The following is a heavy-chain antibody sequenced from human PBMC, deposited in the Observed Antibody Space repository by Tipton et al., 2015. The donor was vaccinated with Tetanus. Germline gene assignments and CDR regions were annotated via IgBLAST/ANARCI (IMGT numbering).Heavy chain of an antibody. CDR2: ISSTSRYI. CDR1: GSSFSNYK. D-gene: IGHD6-25*01. J-gene: IGHJ4*02. CDR3: VSGSALDY. V-gene: IGHV3-21*01. Sequence: SLRLSCEVSGSSFSNYKMNWVRQGPGRGLEWVSSISSTSRYINYADSVKGRFTISRDNAKNSLFLEMNSLRVDDTAVYYCVSGSALDYWGQGTLITVSS.